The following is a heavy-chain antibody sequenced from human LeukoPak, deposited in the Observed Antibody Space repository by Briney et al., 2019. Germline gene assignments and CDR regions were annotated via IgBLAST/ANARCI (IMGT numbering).Heavy chain of an antibody. V-gene: IGHV3-30*18. CDR3: AKVPMVRGVTENFDY. J-gene: IGHJ4*02. CDR2: ISYDGSNK. D-gene: IGHD3-10*01. CDR1: GFTFSSYG. Sequence: GRSLRLSCAASGFTFSSYGMHWVRQAPGKGLEWVAVISYDGSNKYYADSVKGRFTISRDNSKNTLYLQMNSLRAEDTAVYYCAKVPMVRGVTENFDYWGQGTLVTVSS.